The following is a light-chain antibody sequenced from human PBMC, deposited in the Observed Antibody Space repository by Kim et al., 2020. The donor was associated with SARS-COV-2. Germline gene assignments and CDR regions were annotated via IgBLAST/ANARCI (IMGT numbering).Light chain of an antibody. CDR2: DAS. V-gene: IGKV3-11*01. Sequence: EIVLTQSPATLSLSPGERATLSCRASQSVSSYLAWYQQKLGQAPRLLIYDASNRATGIPARFSGSGSGTDFTLTISSLELEDFAVYYCQQRSNWPPTWTFGQGTKVDIK. CDR3: QQRSNWPPTWT. CDR1: QSVSSY. J-gene: IGKJ1*01.